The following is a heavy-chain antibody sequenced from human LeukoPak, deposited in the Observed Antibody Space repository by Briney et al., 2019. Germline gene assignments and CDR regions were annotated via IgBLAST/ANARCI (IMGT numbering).Heavy chain of an antibody. CDR2: IYYSGST. CDR1: GGSISSGGYY. CDR3: AREEMDIVATIAFDI. D-gene: IGHD5-12*01. J-gene: IGHJ3*02. Sequence: SQTLSLTCTVSGGSISSGGYYWSWIRQHPGKGLEWIGYIYYSGSTYYNPSLKSRVTISVDTSKNQFSLKLSSVTAADTAVYYCAREEMDIVATIAFDIWGQGTMVTVSS. V-gene: IGHV4-31*03.